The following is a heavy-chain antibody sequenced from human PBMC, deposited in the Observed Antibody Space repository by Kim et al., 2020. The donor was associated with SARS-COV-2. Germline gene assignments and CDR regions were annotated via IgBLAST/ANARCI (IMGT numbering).Heavy chain of an antibody. J-gene: IGHJ4*02. V-gene: IGHV1-69*13. D-gene: IGHD6-13*01. CDR3: ARVPPSIAAAAYYFDY. Sequence: SVKVSCKASGGTFSSYAISWVRQAPGQGLEWMGGIIPIFGTANYAQKFQGRVTITADESTSTAYMELSSLRSEDTAVYYCARVPPSIAAAAYYFDYWGQGTLVTVSS. CDR1: GGTFSSYA. CDR2: IIPIFGTA.